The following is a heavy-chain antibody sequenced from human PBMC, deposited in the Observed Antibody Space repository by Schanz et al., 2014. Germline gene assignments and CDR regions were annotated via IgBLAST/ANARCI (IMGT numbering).Heavy chain of an antibody. CDR3: AKGQLLSCYFDY. CDR1: GFTVSNSY. Sequence: EVQLVESGGVVVQPGGSLRLSCAGSGFTVSNSYIHWVRQAPGKGLEWVSTIYSSGSTYYADSVRGRFTISRDNSRKTLYLQMNSLRADDTAVYYCAKGQLLSCYFDYWGQGTLVTVSS. D-gene: IGHD2-21*01. J-gene: IGHJ4*02. V-gene: IGHV3-53*01. CDR2: IYSSGST.